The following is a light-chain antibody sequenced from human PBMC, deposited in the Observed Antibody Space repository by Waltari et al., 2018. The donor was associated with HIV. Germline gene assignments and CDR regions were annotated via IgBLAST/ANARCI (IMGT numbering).Light chain of an antibody. V-gene: IGKV3-15*01. Sequence: EIVLTQSPATLSVSPGDRVTLSCRASESVSSNLAWYQQNAGQAPRLVLYGASSRATGIPDRFSGSGSGTEFTLTISSLQSEDFAVYYCQQNSYWLPITFGQGTRLEI. CDR1: ESVSSN. CDR3: QQNSYWLPIT. CDR2: GAS. J-gene: IGKJ5*01.